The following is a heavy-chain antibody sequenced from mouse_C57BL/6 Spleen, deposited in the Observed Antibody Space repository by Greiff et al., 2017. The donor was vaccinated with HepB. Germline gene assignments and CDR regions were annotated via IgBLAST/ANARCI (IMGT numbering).Heavy chain of an antibody. CDR3: ARSRGYGPWYFDV. Sequence: VQLQQPGTELVKPGASVKLSCKASGYTFTSYWMHWVKQRPGQGLEWIGNINPSNGGTNYNEKFKSKATLTVDKSSSTAYMQLSSLTSEDSAVYYCARSRGYGPWYFDVWGTGTTGTVAS. V-gene: IGHV1-53*01. D-gene: IGHD1-2*01. J-gene: IGHJ1*03. CDR1: GYTFTSYW. CDR2: INPSNGGT.